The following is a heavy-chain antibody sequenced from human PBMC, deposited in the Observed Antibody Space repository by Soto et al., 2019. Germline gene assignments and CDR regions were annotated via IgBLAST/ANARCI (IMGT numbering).Heavy chain of an antibody. J-gene: IGHJ5*02. CDR2: IYYSGST. Sequence: SETLSLTCPVSGGSISSGGYYWSWIRQHPGKGLEWIGYIYYSGSTYYNPSLKSRVTISVDTSKNQFSLKLSSVTAADTAVYYCARGHVVPAAILELRGWFDPWGQGTLVTVSS. CDR3: ARGHVVPAAILELRGWFDP. D-gene: IGHD2-2*02. CDR1: GGSISSGGYY. V-gene: IGHV4-31*03.